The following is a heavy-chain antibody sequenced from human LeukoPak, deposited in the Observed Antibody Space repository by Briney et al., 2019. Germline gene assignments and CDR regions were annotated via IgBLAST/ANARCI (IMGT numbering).Heavy chain of an antibody. D-gene: IGHD1-26*01. CDR1: GFTFSSNW. CDR3: ARVRSGTYFDY. Sequence: TGGSLRLSCVASGFTFSSNWMSWVRQAPGRGLEWVANIKEDGSEKYYVDSVKGRFTISRDNAKNSLYLQMNSLRAEDTAVYYCARVRSGTYFDYWGQGTLVTVSS. J-gene: IGHJ4*02. CDR2: IKEDGSEK. V-gene: IGHV3-7*05.